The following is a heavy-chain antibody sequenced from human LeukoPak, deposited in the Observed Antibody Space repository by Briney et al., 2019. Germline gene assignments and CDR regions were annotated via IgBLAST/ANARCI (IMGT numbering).Heavy chain of an antibody. J-gene: IGHJ3*02. CDR2: IYSGGST. D-gene: IGHD5-24*01. V-gene: IGHV3-66*01. CDR1: GSTFRSNY. Sequence: PGGSLSLPFPPSGSTFRSNYMSWAGQPPGKGLNWASVIYSGGSTYYADSVKGRFTISRDNSKNTLYLQMNSLRAEDTAVYYCASCLKDGYNCYDAFDIWGQGTMVTVSS. CDR3: ASCLKDGYNCYDAFDI.